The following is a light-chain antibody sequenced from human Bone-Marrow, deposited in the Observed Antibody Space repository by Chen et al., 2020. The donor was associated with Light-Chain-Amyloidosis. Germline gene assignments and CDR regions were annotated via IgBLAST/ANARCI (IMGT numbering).Light chain of an antibody. V-gene: IGLV3-25*03. CDR3: QSADSSGTYEVI. CDR1: DLPTKY. J-gene: IGLJ2*01. CDR2: RDT. Sequence: SSELTQPPSVSVSPGQTARITCSGDDLPTKYAYWYQQKPGQAPLLVIHRDTERPSEITERFSGSRSGTTATFTIRGIEAEDEAYYHCQSADSSGTYEVIFGGGTKLTVL.